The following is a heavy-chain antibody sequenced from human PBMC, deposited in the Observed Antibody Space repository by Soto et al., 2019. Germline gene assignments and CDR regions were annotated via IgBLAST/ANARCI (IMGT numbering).Heavy chain of an antibody. V-gene: IGHV3-33*01. CDR1: GFTFSTYG. Sequence: QVQLVESGGGVVQPGKSRRLSCAASGFTFSTYGMHWVRQAPGKGLEWVAVIWYDGSNKYHGDSLKGRFTISRDNSKNTLYLQINNRRAEDTAVYYCGRDGALGDTAVVDSWGQGTLVTVSS. CDR2: IWYDGSNK. J-gene: IGHJ4*02. D-gene: IGHD5-18*01. CDR3: GRDGALGDTAVVDS.